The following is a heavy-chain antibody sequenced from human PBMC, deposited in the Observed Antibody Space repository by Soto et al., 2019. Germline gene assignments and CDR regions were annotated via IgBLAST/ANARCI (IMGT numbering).Heavy chain of an antibody. Sequence: QVQLVQSGAEVKKPGSSVKVSCKASGGTFSSYTISWVRQAPGQGLEWMGRIIPILGIANYAQKFQGRVTIXAXTSTSTAYMELSSLRSEDTAVYYCARPSGPNDAFDIWGQGTMVTVSS. V-gene: IGHV1-69*02. CDR3: ARPSGPNDAFDI. D-gene: IGHD2-15*01. J-gene: IGHJ3*02. CDR1: GGTFSSYT. CDR2: IIPILGIA.